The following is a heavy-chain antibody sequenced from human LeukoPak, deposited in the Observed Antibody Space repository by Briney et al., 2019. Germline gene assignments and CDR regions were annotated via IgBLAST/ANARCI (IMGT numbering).Heavy chain of an antibody. CDR1: GGSISSYY. J-gene: IGHJ4*02. CDR2: IYYSGST. CDR3: ARGVLGYSYGYDY. V-gene: IGHV4-59*01. Sequence: PSETLSLTCTVSGGSISSYYWSWIRQPPGKGLEWIGYIYYSGSTNYNPSLKSRVTISVDTSKNQFSLKLSSVTAADTAVYYCARGVLGYSYGYDYWGQGTLVTVSS. D-gene: IGHD5-18*01.